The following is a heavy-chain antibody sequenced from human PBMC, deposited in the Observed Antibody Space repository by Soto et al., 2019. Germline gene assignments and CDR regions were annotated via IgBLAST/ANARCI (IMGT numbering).Heavy chain of an antibody. D-gene: IGHD3-10*01. J-gene: IGHJ6*02. CDR2: TYYRSRWYN. CDR3: ARGRDPMVRGVPTHYYGMDV. CDR1: GDSVSSNSAA. V-gene: IGHV6-1*01. Sequence: SQTLSLTCAISGDSVSSNSAAWNWIRQSPSRGLEWLGRTYYRSRWYNDYAVSVKSRITVNPDTSKNQFSLHLNSVTPEDTAVYYCARGRDPMVRGVPTHYYGMDVWGQGTTVTVSS.